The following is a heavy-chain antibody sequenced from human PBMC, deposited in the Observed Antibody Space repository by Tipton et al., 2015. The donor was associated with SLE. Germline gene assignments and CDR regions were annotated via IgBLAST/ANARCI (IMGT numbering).Heavy chain of an antibody. CDR3: AREGIVNGALDI. Sequence: SLRLSCAASGFTFSNYGMNWVRQAPGKGLEWVAVISYGGSNKHYADSVKGRFTISRDSSKNTLFLQMNSLRVEDTAVYYCAREGIVNGALDIWGPGTLVTVSA. CDR1: GFTFSNYG. D-gene: IGHD2-8*01. CDR2: ISYGGSNK. J-gene: IGHJ3*02. V-gene: IGHV3-30*03.